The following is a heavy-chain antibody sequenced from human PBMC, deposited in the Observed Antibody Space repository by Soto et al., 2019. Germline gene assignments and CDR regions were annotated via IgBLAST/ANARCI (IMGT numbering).Heavy chain of an antibody. D-gene: IGHD2-15*01. CDR1: GFTFSSYW. Sequence: EVQLVESGGGLVQPGGSLRLSCAASGFTFSSYWMSWVRQAPGKGLEWVANIKQDGSEKYYVDSVKGRFTISRDNAKNSLYLQMNSPRAEDTAVYYCAREGGGCSGGSCYPYYYYGMDVWGQGTTVTVSS. J-gene: IGHJ6*02. V-gene: IGHV3-7*01. CDR2: IKQDGSEK. CDR3: AREGGGCSGGSCYPYYYYGMDV.